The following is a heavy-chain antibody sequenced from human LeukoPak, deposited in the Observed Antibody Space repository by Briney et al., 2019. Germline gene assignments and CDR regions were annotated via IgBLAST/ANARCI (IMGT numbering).Heavy chain of an antibody. Sequence: GGSLRLSCAASGFTLSNAWMSWVRQAPGKGLEWVGRIKGKTDGGTTDYAAPVKGRFTISRDDSKNTLYLQMNSLKTEDTAVYYCTTHDILTGYYTGGFDYWGQGTQVTVSS. CDR1: GFTLSNAW. J-gene: IGHJ4*02. V-gene: IGHV3-15*01. D-gene: IGHD3-9*01. CDR3: TTHDILTGYYTGGFDY. CDR2: IKGKTDGGTT.